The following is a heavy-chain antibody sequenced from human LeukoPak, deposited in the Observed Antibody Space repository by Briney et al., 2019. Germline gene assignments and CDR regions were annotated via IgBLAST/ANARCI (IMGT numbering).Heavy chain of an antibody. J-gene: IGHJ4*02. CDR2: IIPIFGTA. CDR1: GGTFSSYA. Sequence: ASVKVSCKASGGTFSSYAISWVRQAPGQGLEWMGGIIPIFGTANYAQKFQGRVTITADGSTSTAYMELSSLRSEDTAVYYCARQALEYSSSWYGDYWGQGTLVTVSS. D-gene: IGHD6-13*01. CDR3: ARQALEYSSSWYGDY. V-gene: IGHV1-69*13.